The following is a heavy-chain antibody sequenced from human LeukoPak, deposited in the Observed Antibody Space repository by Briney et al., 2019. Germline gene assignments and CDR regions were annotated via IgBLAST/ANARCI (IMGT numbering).Heavy chain of an antibody. J-gene: IGHJ2*01. CDR3: AGEAAGTRRLYFDV. CDR2: ISGSVGST. V-gene: IGHV3-23*01. CDR1: GFTFSSYA. Sequence: AGGSLRLSCVGSGFTFSSYAMSWVRQGPGKGLEWVSSISGSVGSTYYADFVKGRFTISRDNSKTTLYLHMNSLRVEDTAVYYCAGEAAGTRRLYFDVWGRGTLVTVSS. D-gene: IGHD6-13*01.